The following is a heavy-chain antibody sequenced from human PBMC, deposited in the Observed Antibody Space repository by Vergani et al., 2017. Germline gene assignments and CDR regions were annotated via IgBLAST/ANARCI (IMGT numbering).Heavy chain of an antibody. CDR2: IYHSGST. V-gene: IGHV4-34*01. CDR1: GGSFSGYY. Sequence: QVQLQQWGAGLLKPSETLSLTCAVYGGSFSGYYWSWIRQPPGKGLEWIGSIYHSGSTYYNPSLKSRVTISVDTSKNQFSLKLSSVTAADTAVYYCARGRGVTTIRHWFDPWGQGTLVTVSS. J-gene: IGHJ5*02. D-gene: IGHD4-17*01. CDR3: ARGRGVTTIRHWFDP.